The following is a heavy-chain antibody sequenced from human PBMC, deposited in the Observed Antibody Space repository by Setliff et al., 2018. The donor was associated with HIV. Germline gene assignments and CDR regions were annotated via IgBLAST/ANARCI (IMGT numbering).Heavy chain of an antibody. CDR2: IYYREST. D-gene: IGHD1-26*01. Sequence: PSETLSLTCAVYGGSVSGHYWGWFRQPPGKGLEWIGYIYYRESTNYNPSLKSRVTISVDTSKNQFSLKLSSVTAADTAVYYCAREGLYSGSQINWFDPWGQGTLVTVSS. V-gene: IGHV4-59*02. J-gene: IGHJ5*02. CDR3: AREGLYSGSQINWFDP. CDR1: GGSVSGHY.